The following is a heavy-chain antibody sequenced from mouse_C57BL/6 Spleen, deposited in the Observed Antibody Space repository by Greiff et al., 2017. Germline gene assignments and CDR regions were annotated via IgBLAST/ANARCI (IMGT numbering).Heavy chain of an antibody. D-gene: IGHD2-3*01. V-gene: IGHV10-1*01. CDR2: IRSKSNNYAT. CDR1: GFSFNTYA. CDR3: VRDDGYQYYFDY. Sequence: EVMLVESGGGLVQPKGSLKLSCAASGFSFNTYAMNWVRQAPGKGLEWVARIRSKSNNYATYYADSVKDRFTISRDDSESMLYLQMNNLKTEDTAMYYCVRDDGYQYYFDYWGQGTTLTVSS. J-gene: IGHJ2*01.